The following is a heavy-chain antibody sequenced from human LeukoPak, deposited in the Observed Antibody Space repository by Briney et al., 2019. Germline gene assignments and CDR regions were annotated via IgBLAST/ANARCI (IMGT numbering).Heavy chain of an antibody. Sequence: RSSETLSLTCAVYGGSFSGYYWSWIRQPPGKGLEWIGEINHSGSTNYNPSLKSRVTISVDTSKNQFSLKLSSVTAADTAVYYCARAIGVRFLEWLSPYYFDYWGQGTLVTVSS. CDR1: GGSFSGYY. V-gene: IGHV4-34*01. D-gene: IGHD3-3*01. CDR3: ARAIGVRFLEWLSPYYFDY. CDR2: INHSGST. J-gene: IGHJ4*02.